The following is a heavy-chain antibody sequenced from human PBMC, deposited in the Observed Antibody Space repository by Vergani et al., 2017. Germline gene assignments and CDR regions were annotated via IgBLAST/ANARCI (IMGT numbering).Heavy chain of an antibody. D-gene: IGHD3-16*01. Sequence: QVQLVESGEGVVQRGGSLRLSWATSGFTLGNYDMQWIRQGPGKGLEFVAFIQFDGSNQYYADSVKGRFTLSRDFSKNTLYLQIKSLRTDDTATYYCVKHFRGWGIDSWGQETQVIFSS. CDR1: GFTLGNYD. V-gene: IGHV3-30*02. J-gene: IGHJ4*02. CDR3: VKHFRGWGIDS. CDR2: IQFDGSNQ.